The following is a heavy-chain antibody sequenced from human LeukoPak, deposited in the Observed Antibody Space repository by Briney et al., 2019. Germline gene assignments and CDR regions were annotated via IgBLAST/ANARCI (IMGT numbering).Heavy chain of an antibody. V-gene: IGHV1-69*01. CDR2: ITPIFRTP. D-gene: IGHD3-9*01. J-gene: IGHJ5*02. CDR3: ARDPQILTGDNWFDP. CDR1: GGTFSSTT. Sequence: SVKVSCKASGGTFSSTTINWVRQAPGQGLEWMGGITPIFRTPNYAQKFQGRVTITAVESMSTAYMELSSLRSEDTAVYYCARDPQILTGDNWFDPWGQGTLVTVSS.